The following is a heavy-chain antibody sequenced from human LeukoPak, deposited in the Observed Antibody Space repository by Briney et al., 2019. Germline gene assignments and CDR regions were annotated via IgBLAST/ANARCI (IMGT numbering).Heavy chain of an antibody. CDR3: ARRIQLWNPDAFDI. CDR1: GGSISSYY. Sequence: PSETLSLTCTVSGGSISSYYWSWIRQPPGKGLEWIGYIYYSGSTNYNPSLKSRVTISVDTSKNQFSLKLSSVTAADTAVYYCARRIQLWNPDAFDIWGQGTMVTVSS. V-gene: IGHV4-59*08. D-gene: IGHD5-18*01. CDR2: IYYSGST. J-gene: IGHJ3*02.